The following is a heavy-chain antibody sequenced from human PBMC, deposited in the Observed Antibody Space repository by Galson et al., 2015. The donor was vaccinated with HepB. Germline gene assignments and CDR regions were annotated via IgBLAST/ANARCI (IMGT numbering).Heavy chain of an antibody. CDR2: IIPIFGTA. D-gene: IGHD5-18*01. Sequence: SVKVSCKASGGTFSSYAISWVRQAPGQGLEWMGGIIPIFGTANYAQKFQGRVTITADESTSTAYMELSSLRSEDTAVYYCARTRGYSYGYDYYYYGMDVWGQGTTVTVSS. J-gene: IGHJ6*02. CDR3: ARTRGYSYGYDYYYYGMDV. V-gene: IGHV1-69*13. CDR1: GGTFSSYA.